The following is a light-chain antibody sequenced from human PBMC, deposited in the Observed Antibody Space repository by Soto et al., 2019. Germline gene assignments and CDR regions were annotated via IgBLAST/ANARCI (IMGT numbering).Light chain of an antibody. CDR1: QSVSSSY. CDR2: GAS. J-gene: IGKJ5*01. V-gene: IGKV3-20*01. CDR3: QQYDTSPPFT. Sequence: EIVLTQSPGTLSLSPGERATLSCRASQSVSSSYLAWYQQKPGQAPRLLIYGASSRATGIPDRFSGSGSGTDFTLTISSLEPEDFAVYYCQQYDTSPPFTCGQGTRLEIK.